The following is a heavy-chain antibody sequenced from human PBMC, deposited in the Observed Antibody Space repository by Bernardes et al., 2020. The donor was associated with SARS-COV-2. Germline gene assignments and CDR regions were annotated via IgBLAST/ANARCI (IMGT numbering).Heavy chain of an antibody. V-gene: IGHV3-74*01. J-gene: IGHJ4*02. CDR2: INSDGTKT. CDR3: ARDEMAVSETADY. Sequence: GGSLRLSCAASGFTFRSYCMHWVRQAPGKGLAWVSRINSDGTKTSYADFVKGRFTVSRDNAKNTLFLQMNSLGGEDTAVYFCARDEMAVSETADYWGQGTLVTVSS. D-gene: IGHD6-19*01. CDR1: GFTFRSYC.